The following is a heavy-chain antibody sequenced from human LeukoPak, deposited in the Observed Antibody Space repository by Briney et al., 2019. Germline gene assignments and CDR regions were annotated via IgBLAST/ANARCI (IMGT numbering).Heavy chain of an antibody. CDR2: ISYDERSN. V-gene: IGHV3-30*04. D-gene: IGHD3-10*01. CDR1: GFSFRTTT. J-gene: IGHJ4*02. Sequence: GGSLRLSCAASGFSFRTTTMHWVRQAPGKGLEWVGLISYDERSNYYADSVKGRCTISRDNSNNMVYLQMSSLRPEDTAVYYCVRPLRTTYASGSPEDYWGQGTLATVSS. CDR3: VRPLRTTYASGSPEDY.